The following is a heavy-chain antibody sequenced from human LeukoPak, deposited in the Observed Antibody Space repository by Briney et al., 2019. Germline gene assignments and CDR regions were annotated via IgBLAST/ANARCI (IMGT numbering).Heavy chain of an antibody. D-gene: IGHD6-19*01. CDR1: GFTLSSYG. CDR3: AKEVKPYSSGPNYFDY. Sequence: PGGSLRLSCAASGFTLSSYGMSWVRQAPGKGLEWVSAISGSGGSTYYADSVKGRFTISRDNSKNTLYLQMNSLRAEDTAVYYCAKEVKPYSSGPNYFDYWGQGTLVTVSS. V-gene: IGHV3-23*01. CDR2: ISGSGGST. J-gene: IGHJ4*02.